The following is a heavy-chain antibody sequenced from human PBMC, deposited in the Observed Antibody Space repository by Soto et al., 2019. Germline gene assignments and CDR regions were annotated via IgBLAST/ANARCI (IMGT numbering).Heavy chain of an antibody. CDR1: GFTFSNAW. Sequence: GGSLRLSCAASGFTFSNAWMSWVRQAPGKGLEWVGRIKSKTDGGTTDYAAPVKGRFTISRDDSKNTLYLQMNSLKTEDTAVYYCTTDQNDYIWGSYRPRRGSFSYWGQGTLVTVSS. CDR2: IKSKTDGGTT. J-gene: IGHJ4*02. D-gene: IGHD3-16*02. V-gene: IGHV3-15*01. CDR3: TTDQNDYIWGSYRPRRGSFSY.